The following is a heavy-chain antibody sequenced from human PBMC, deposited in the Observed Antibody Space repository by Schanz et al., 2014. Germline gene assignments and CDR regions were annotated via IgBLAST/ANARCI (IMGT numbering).Heavy chain of an antibody. CDR1: GFTFNSYG. J-gene: IGHJ4*02. CDR3: TKWANEGGGGYCHFDL. Sequence: QVQLVESGGGVVQPGTSLRLSCAASGFTFNSYGMHWVRQAPGKGLEWVAFIWYDGSNKYYADSVKGRFTISRDNSNNMVYLQMNSLRAEDTAIYYCTKWANEGGGGYCHFDLWGQGTLVTVSS. D-gene: IGHD2-21*01. V-gene: IGHV3-33*06. CDR2: IWYDGSNK.